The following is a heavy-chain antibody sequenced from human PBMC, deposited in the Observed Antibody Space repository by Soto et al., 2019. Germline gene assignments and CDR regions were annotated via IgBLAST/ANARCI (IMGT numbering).Heavy chain of an antibody. CDR1: GFTFSSYG. CDR2: ISYDGSNK. J-gene: IGHJ6*02. V-gene: IGHV3-30*03. Sequence: QVQLVESGGGVVQPGRSLRLSCAASGFTFSSYGMHWVRQAPGKALEWVAVISYDGSNKYYADSVKGRFTISRDNSKNTLYLQMNSLRAEDTAVYYCAIGGGMDVWGQGTTVTVSS. CDR3: AIGGGMDV. D-gene: IGHD2-15*01.